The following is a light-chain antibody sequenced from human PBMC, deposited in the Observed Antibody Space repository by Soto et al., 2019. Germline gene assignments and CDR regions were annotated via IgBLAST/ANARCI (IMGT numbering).Light chain of an antibody. CDR1: SSNIGSET. CDR2: ANN. Sequence: QSVLTQPPSASGTPGQRVIISCSGSSSNIGSETVNWYQQVPGTAPKLLIYANNQRPSGVPDRFPVSKSGTSASLAIGGLQSEDEADYYCAAWDDSLKGWVFGGGTQLTVL. CDR3: AAWDDSLKGWV. J-gene: IGLJ3*02. V-gene: IGLV1-44*01.